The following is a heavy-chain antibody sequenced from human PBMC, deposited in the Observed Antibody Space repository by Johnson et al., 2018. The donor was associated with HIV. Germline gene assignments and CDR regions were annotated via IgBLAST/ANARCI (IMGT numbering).Heavy chain of an antibody. CDR3: AKTHTYGCAFDI. CDR1: GFTFSSYA. Sequence: VQLVESGGGVVQPGRSLRLSSAASGFTFSSYAMHWVRQAPGKGLEWVAVISYDGSNQYYADSVTGRFTISRDNSKNTVFLQMNSLRAEDTAVYFCAKTHTYGCAFDIWGQGTMVTVSS. D-gene: IGHD5-18*01. CDR2: ISYDGSNQ. V-gene: IGHV3-30*04. J-gene: IGHJ3*02.